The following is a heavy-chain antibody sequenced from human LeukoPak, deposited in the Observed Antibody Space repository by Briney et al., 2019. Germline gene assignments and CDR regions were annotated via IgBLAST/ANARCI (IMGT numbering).Heavy chain of an antibody. D-gene: IGHD3-22*01. V-gene: IGHV4-39*07. J-gene: IGHJ5*02. CDR1: GGSISSNGYY. CDR3: ARDTGEYYDSSGYGWFDP. CDR2: IYYTGST. Sequence: PSETLSLTCSVSGGSISSNGYYWGWIRQPPGKGLEWIGSIYYTGSTFDNPSLKSRVTISVDTSKNQFSLKLSSVTAADTAVYYCARDTGEYYDSSGYGWFDPWGQGTLVTVSS.